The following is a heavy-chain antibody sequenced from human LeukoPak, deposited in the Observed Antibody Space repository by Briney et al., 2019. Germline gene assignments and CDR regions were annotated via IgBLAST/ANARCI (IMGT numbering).Heavy chain of an antibody. CDR3: ARSKLDTVVTPTDY. J-gene: IGHJ4*02. V-gene: IGHV3-48*01. Sequence: PGGSLRLSCAASGFTFSSYSMNWVRQAPGKGLEWVSYISSSSSTIYYADSVKGRFTISRDNAKNSLYLQMNSLRAEDTAVYYCARSKLDTVVTPTDYWGQGTLVTVSS. D-gene: IGHD4-23*01. CDR2: ISSSSSTI. CDR1: GFTFSSYS.